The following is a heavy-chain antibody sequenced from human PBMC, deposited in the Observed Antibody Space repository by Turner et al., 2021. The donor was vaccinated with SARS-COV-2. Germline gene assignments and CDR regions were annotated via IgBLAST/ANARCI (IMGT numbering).Heavy chain of an antibody. V-gene: IGHV3-7*03. CDR3: ARALLEDSSVGFEI. J-gene: IGHJ3*02. D-gene: IGHD3-3*01. CDR2: IKEDGSEK. Sequence: EVQLVDSGGGVAQSGGSLRLSCADSGFTFRSYWMSWVRQAPGEGLGWVANIKEDGSEKYYGDSVKGRFTISRDNAKNSLYVQMNSLRAEDTAVYYCARALLEDSSVGFEIWGQGTMVAISS. CDR1: GFTFRSYW.